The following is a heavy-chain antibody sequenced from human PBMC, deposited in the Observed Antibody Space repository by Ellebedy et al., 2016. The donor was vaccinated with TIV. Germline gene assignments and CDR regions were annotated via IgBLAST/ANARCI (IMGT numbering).Heavy chain of an antibody. CDR3: ARAPVGVGPAFDV. CDR1: GFTFSNYA. CDR2: ITSSVDST. V-gene: IGHV3-23*01. J-gene: IGHJ3*01. D-gene: IGHD4-23*01. Sequence: PGGSLRLSCAASGFTFSNYAMNWVRQAPGKGLEWVSGITSSVDSTYYADSVKGRFTISRDNYKDTLFLQMNSLRAEDTAIYFCARAPVGVGPAFDVWGQGTMVTVSS.